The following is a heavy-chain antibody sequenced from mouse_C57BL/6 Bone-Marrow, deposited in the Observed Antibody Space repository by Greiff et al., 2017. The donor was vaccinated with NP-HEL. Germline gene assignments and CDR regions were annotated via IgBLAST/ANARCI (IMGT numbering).Heavy chain of an antibody. Sequence: EVKLQESGPELVKPGASVKIPCKASGYTFTDYNMDWVKQSHGKSLEWIGDINPNNGGTIYNQKFKGKATLTVDKSSSTAYMELRSLTSEDTAVYYCARGDFYYYGSSYDWYFDVWGTGTTVTVSS. CDR3: ARGDFYYYGSSYDWYFDV. V-gene: IGHV1-18*01. CDR1: GYTFTDYN. CDR2: INPNNGGT. D-gene: IGHD1-1*01. J-gene: IGHJ1*03.